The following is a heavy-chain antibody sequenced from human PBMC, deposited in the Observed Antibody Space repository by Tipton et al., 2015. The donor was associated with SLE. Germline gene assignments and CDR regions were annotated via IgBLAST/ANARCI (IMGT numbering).Heavy chain of an antibody. CDR3: ARIGGAFDI. J-gene: IGHJ3*02. V-gene: IGHV1-18*01. D-gene: IGHD3-16*01. Sequence: QSGPEVKKPGASVKVSCKTSGYIFTNYGITWVRQAPGQGLQWMGWISGYNNNTNYAQTFQGRVTMTTDTSTSTAYMDLRNLNSDDTAVYYCARIGGAFDIWGQGTMVTVSS. CDR1: GYIFTNYG. CDR2: ISGYNNNT.